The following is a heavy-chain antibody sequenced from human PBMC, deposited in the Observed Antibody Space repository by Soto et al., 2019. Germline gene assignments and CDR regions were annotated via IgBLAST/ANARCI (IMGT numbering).Heavy chain of an antibody. CDR2: IYYSGST. CDR3: ARMVLLWFGESYYFDY. V-gene: IGHV4-39*01. CDR1: GGSISSSSYY. J-gene: IGHJ4*02. Sequence: PSETLSLTCTVSGGSISSSSYYWGWIRQPPGKGLEWIGSIYYSGSTYYNPSLKSRVTISVDTSKNQFSLKLSSVTAADTAVYYCARMVLLWFGESYYFDYWGQGTLVTVPS. D-gene: IGHD3-10*01.